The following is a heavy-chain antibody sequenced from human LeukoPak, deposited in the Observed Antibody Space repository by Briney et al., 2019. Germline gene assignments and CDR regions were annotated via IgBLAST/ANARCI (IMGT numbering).Heavy chain of an antibody. J-gene: IGHJ4*02. D-gene: IGHD1-26*01. Sequence: SQTLSLTCTVSGRSINSGDYHWSWIRQPPGKGLEWIGYIYYSGSTYYKPSLKSRVTISVDSSKNQFSLKLSSVTAADTAAYYCARGSPAPDYWGKGTLVTVSS. CDR3: ARGSPAPDY. CDR2: IYYSGST. V-gene: IGHV4-30-4*01. CDR1: GRSINSGDYH.